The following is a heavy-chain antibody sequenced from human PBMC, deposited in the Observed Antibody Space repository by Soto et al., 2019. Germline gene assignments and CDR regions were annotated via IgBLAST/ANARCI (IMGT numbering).Heavy chain of an antibody. Sequence: QVQLQESGPGLVKPSQTLSLTCTVSGGSISSGDYYWSWIRQPPGKGLEWIGYIYYSGSTYYNPSLKSRVTISVDTSKNQFSLKLSSVTAADTAVYYCARESSRRGYSYGWGAGSDYWGQGTLVTVSS. V-gene: IGHV4-30-4*01. CDR3: ARESSRRGYSYGWGAGSDY. CDR1: GGSISSGDYY. J-gene: IGHJ4*02. D-gene: IGHD5-18*01. CDR2: IYYSGST.